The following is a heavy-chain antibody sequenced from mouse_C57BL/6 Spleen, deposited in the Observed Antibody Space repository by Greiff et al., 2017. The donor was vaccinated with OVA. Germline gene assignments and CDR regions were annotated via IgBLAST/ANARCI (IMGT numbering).Heavy chain of an antibody. CDR1: GFTFSSYA. Sequence: EVKLMESGGGLVKPGGSLKLSCAASGFTFSSYAMSWVRQTPEKRLEWVATISDGGSYTYYPDNVKGRFTISRDNAKNNLYLQMSHLKSEDTAMYYCAREFDQYYFDYWGQGTTLTVSS. J-gene: IGHJ2*01. V-gene: IGHV5-4*01. CDR2: ISDGGSYT. CDR3: AREFDQYYFDY.